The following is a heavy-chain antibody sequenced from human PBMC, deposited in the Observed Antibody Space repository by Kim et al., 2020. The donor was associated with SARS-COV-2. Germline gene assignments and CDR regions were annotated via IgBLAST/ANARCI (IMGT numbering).Heavy chain of an antibody. J-gene: IGHJ6*02. CDR2: IIPIFGTA. Sequence: SVKVSCKASGGTFSSYAISWVRQAPGQGLEWMGGIIPIFGTAYNSPKFQGRVTITADESTSTAYMELSSLRSVDTAVYYCARSVDSYYYYGVDVWGQGTTVTVSS. CDR3: ARSVDSYYYYGVDV. CDR1: GGTFSSYA. D-gene: IGHD6-19*01. V-gene: IGHV1-69*13.